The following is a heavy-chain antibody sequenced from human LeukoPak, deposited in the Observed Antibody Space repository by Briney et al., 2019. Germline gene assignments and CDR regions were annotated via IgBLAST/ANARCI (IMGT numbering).Heavy chain of an antibody. CDR2: ISSSATST. Sequence: GGTLRLPCAASGFTFSSYGMSWVRQAPGKGLEWVSAISSSATSTYYADSVKGRFTISRDNSKNTLYLQMNSLRAEDTAVYYCAKASAMIVVVSKHFDYWGQGTLVTVSS. CDR3: AKASAMIVVVSKHFDY. V-gene: IGHV3-23*01. CDR1: GFTFSSYG. D-gene: IGHD3-22*01. J-gene: IGHJ4*02.